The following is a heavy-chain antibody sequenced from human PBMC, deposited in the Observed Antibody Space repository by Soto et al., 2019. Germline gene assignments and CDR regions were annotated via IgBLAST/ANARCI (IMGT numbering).Heavy chain of an antibody. CDR1: GGSISSSSYY. D-gene: IGHD2-15*01. J-gene: IGHJ6*03. Sequence: SETLSLTCTVSGGSISSSSYYWGWIRQPPGKGLEWIGSIYYSGSTYYNPSLKSRVTISVDTSKNQFSLKLSSVTAADTAVYYCARPVASYYYYYMDVWGKGTTVTVSS. CDR3: ARPVASYYYYYMDV. V-gene: IGHV4-39*01. CDR2: IYYSGST.